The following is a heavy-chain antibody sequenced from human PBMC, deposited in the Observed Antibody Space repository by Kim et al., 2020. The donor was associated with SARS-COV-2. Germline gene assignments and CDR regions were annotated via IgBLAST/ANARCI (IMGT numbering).Heavy chain of an antibody. CDR3: ATTTSGWIFDC. V-gene: IGHV3-23*03. Sequence: GGSLRLSCAASGFTFSTYAMSWVRQAPGMGLEWVSTIYSGGSSTFYADSVKGRFTISRDNSKNTLYLQINSLRAEDTAVYYCATTTSGWIFDCWGQGTMVTASS. CDR1: GFTFSTYA. D-gene: IGHD6-19*01. CDR2: IYSGGSST. J-gene: IGHJ4*02.